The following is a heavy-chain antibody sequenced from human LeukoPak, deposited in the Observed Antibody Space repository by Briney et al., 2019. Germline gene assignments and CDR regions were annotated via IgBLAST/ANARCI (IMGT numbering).Heavy chain of an antibody. J-gene: IGHJ4*02. Sequence: PGGSLRLSCAASGFTFSSYAMSWVRQAPGKGLEWVSAISGSGGSTYYADSVKGRFTISRDNSKNTLYLQMNSLRAEDTAVYHCALGGDYYDSSGYWAYWGQGTLVTVSS. V-gene: IGHV3-23*01. CDR1: GFTFSSYA. D-gene: IGHD3-22*01. CDR2: ISGSGGST. CDR3: ALGGDYYDSSGYWAY.